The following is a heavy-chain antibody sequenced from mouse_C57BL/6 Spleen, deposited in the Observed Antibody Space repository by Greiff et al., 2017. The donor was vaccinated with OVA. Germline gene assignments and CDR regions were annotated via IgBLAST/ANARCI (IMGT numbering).Heavy chain of an antibody. CDR3: AREGEQGSDY. Sequence: QVQLKESGPELVKPGASVKISCKASGYAFSSSWMNWVKQRPGKGLEWIGRIYPGDGDTNYNGKFKGKATLTADKSSSTAYMQLSSLTSEDSAVYFCAREGEQGSDYWGQGTTLTVSS. CDR1: GYAFSSSW. CDR2: IYPGDGDT. V-gene: IGHV1-82*01. J-gene: IGHJ2*01.